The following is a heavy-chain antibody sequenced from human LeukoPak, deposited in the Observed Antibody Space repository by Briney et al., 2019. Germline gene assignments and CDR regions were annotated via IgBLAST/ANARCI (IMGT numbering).Heavy chain of an antibody. J-gene: IGHJ4*02. CDR1: GFAFSDYY. D-gene: IGHD3-16*02. Sequence: PGGSLRLSCAASGFAFSDYYMSWIRQSPGRGLEWVSYISSSGSTIYYADSVKGRFTISRDNAENSLYLQMNSLRAEDTAVYYCARDTGGDYVWGSYRYYFDYWGQGALVTVSS. CDR3: ARDTGGDYVWGSYRYYFDY. CDR2: ISSSGSTI. V-gene: IGHV3-11*01.